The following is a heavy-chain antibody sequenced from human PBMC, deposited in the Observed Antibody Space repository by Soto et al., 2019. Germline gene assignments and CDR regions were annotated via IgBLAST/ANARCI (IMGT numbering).Heavy chain of an antibody. CDR2: IYWDDDE. J-gene: IGHJ4*02. V-gene: IGHV2-5*02. Sequence: QITLKESGPTQVKPTQTLTLTCSFSGFSLNTDGEGVGWVRQPPGEALEWLALIYWDDDEGYSPSLKTRRTISNDPSKNQVVLIMTNMDPVDTATYYCSHSRNLITEDAQVGDFDYWGQGTLVTVSS. CDR3: SHSRNLITEDAQVGDFDY. CDR1: GFSLNTDGEG. D-gene: IGHD3-10*01.